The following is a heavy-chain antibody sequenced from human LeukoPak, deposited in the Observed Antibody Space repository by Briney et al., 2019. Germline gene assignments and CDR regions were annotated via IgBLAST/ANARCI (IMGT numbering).Heavy chain of an antibody. CDR2: ISFSGAT. CDR1: GGSISSRGYY. V-gene: IGHV4-31*03. J-gene: IGHJ2*01. D-gene: IGHD7-27*01. CDR3: ARVEILGIPHWYFDL. Sequence: SETLSLTCTVSGGSISSRGYYWTWIRQHPGKGLEWIGYISFSGATYSNPSLKSRVTISIDTSENQFSLKLSSVTAADTAVYFCARVEILGIPHWYFDLWGRGTLLTVSS.